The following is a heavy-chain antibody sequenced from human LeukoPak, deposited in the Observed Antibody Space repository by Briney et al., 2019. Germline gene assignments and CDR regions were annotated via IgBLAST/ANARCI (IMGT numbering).Heavy chain of an antibody. CDR1: GFTFSNYA. D-gene: IGHD1-1*01. V-gene: IGHV3-23*01. J-gene: IGHJ4*02. Sequence: GGSLRLSCAASGFTFSNYALSWVRQAPGKGLEWVSSISAGGGSTYHADSVKGRFTISRVNSKNTLFLQMNSLGAEDTAVYYCAKDYQLVDSWGQGTLVTVSS. CDR2: ISAGGGST. CDR3: AKDYQLVDS.